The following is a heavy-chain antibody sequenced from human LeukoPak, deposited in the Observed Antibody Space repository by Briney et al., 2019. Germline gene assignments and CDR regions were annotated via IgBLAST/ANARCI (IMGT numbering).Heavy chain of an antibody. D-gene: IGHD2-2*01. CDR2: INPNSGGT. Sequence: ASVKVSCKASGYTFTGYYMHWVRQAPGQGLEWMGWINPNSGGTNYAQKFQGWVTMTRDTSISTAYMEPSRLRSDDTAVYYCARSPTVVPAAVIFDYWGQGTLVTVSS. V-gene: IGHV1-2*04. CDR3: ARSPTVVPAAVIFDY. CDR1: GYTFTGYY. J-gene: IGHJ4*02.